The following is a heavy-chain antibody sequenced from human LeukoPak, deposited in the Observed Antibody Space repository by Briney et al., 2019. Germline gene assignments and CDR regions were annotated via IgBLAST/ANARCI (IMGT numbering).Heavy chain of an antibody. CDR3: ASGDYGDYLEGYYFDY. CDR1: GYTFTSYG. D-gene: IGHD4-17*01. Sequence: SVKVSCKASGYTFTSYGISWVRQAPGQGLEWMGRIIPILGIANYAQKFQGRVTITADKSTSTAYMEPSSLRSEDTAVYYCASGDYGDYLEGYYFDYWGQGTLVTVSS. V-gene: IGHV1-69*04. CDR2: IIPILGIA. J-gene: IGHJ4*02.